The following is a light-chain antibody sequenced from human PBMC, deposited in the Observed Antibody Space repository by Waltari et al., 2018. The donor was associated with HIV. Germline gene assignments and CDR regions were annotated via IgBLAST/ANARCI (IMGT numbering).Light chain of an antibody. V-gene: IGLV1-44*01. CDR2: TNN. Sequence: QSVLTQPPSASGTPGQRVTISCSGSNSNIRSNTVNWYQQLPGTAPKLLIHTNNQRPSGVPDRFSGSNSGTSASRAISRLQSEDEADYYCAAWDDSLKGVGFGGGTRLTFL. CDR3: AAWDDSLKGVG. CDR1: NSNIRSNT. J-gene: IGLJ3*02.